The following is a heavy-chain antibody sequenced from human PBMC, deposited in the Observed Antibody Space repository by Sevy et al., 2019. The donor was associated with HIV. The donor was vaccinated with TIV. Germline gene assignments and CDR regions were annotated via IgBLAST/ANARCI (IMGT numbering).Heavy chain of an antibody. CDR3: AKNTAAAGTGGFDY. CDR1: GLIFSHYG. CDR2: ISYDGSDT. D-gene: IGHD6-13*01. J-gene: IGHJ4*02. Sequence: GGSLRLSCAASGLIFSHYGMHWVRQAPGKGLEWVAFISYDGSDTYYVDSVKGRFSISRDNSKNTVYLQISSLRTEDTALYYCAKNTAAAGTGGFDYWGQGTLVTVSS. V-gene: IGHV3-30*02.